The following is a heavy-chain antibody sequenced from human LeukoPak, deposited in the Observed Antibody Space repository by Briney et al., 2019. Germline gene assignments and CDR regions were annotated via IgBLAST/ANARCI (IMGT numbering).Heavy chain of an antibody. CDR2: IIGSGDET. CDR1: GFTFSNYA. J-gene: IGHJ4*02. CDR3: ARDPVGATSTFAY. Sequence: PGGSLRLSCAGSGFTFSNYAMNWVRQAPGKGLEWVSGIIGSGDETYFADSVRGRFTISRDNSKNTLYLQMNSLRAEDTALYYCARDPVGATSTFAYWGQGTLVTVSS. D-gene: IGHD1-26*01. V-gene: IGHV3-23*01.